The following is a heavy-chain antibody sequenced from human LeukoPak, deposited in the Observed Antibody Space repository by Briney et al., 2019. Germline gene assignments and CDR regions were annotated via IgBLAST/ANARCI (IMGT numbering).Heavy chain of an antibody. CDR1: GGSISSSSYY. Sequence: SETLSLTCTVSGGSISSSSYYSGWIRQPPGKGLEWIGSIYYSGSAYYNPSLQSRVSISLDTSKNQFSLKLPSVTAADTAIYYCARDEGYGSGFSVTDVWGKGTTVTVSS. CDR3: ARDEGYGSGFSVTDV. D-gene: IGHD2-15*01. J-gene: IGHJ6*03. V-gene: IGHV4-39*07. CDR2: IYYSGSA.